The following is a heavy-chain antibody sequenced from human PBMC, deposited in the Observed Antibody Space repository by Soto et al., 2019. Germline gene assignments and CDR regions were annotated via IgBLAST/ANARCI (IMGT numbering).Heavy chain of an antibody. CDR1: GDSVSSNSAT. D-gene: IGHD1-1*01. Sequence: PSQTLSLPCAISGDSVSSNSATWNWIRQSPSRGLEWLGRTYYRSKWYNDYAVSVKSRITIKPNTSKNQFSLQLSSMTPEDTAVYYCARKSIGTGGWFAPWGQGTLVTVSS. CDR3: ARKSIGTGGWFAP. J-gene: IGHJ5*02. V-gene: IGHV6-1*01. CDR2: TYYRSKWYN.